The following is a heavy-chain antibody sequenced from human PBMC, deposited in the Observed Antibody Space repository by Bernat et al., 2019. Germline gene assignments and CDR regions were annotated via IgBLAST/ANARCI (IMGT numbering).Heavy chain of an antibody. Sequence: QVQLQESGPGLVKPSETLSLTCTVSGGSISSYYWSWIRQPPGKGLEWIGYIYYSGSTNYNPSLKSRVTISVDTSKNQFSLKLSSVTAADTAVYYCARLRRGVVPAAIKPGYYYMDVWGKGTTVTVSS. J-gene: IGHJ6*03. CDR2: IYYSGST. CDR1: GGSISSYY. CDR3: ARLRRGVVPAAIKPGYYYMDV. D-gene: IGHD2-2*01. V-gene: IGHV4-59*08.